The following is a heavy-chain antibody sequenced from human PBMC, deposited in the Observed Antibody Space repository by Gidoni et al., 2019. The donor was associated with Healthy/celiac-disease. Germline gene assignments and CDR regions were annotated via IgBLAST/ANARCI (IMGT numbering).Heavy chain of an antibody. CDR2: ISSSSSYI. CDR3: ARDLPDGDYDYVWGSYRPAAFDI. D-gene: IGHD3-16*02. Sequence: EVQLVESGGGLVKPGGSLRLSCAASGFTFSSYSTHRVRQAPGKGLDWVSSISSSSSYIYYADSVKCRFTISRDNAKNSLYLQMNSLRAEDTAVYYCARDLPDGDYDYVWGSYRPAAFDIWGQGTMVTVSS. J-gene: IGHJ3*02. CDR1: GFTFSSYS. V-gene: IGHV3-21*01.